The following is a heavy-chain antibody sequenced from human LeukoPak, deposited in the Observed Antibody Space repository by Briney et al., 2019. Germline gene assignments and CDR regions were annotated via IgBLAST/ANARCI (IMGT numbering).Heavy chain of an antibody. CDR2: IIPIFGTA. V-gene: IGHV1-69*13. Sequence: SVKVSCKASGYTFTSYGISWVRQAPGQGLEWMGGIIPIFGTANYAQKFQGRVTITADESTSTAYMELSSLRSEDTAVYYCARARPSYYYYMDVWGKGTTVTVPS. J-gene: IGHJ6*03. CDR3: ARARPSYYYYMDV. CDR1: GYTFTSYG.